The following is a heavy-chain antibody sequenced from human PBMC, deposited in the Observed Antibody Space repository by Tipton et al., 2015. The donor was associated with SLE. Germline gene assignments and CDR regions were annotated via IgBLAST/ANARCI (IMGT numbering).Heavy chain of an antibody. D-gene: IGHD2-2*03. CDR1: GESLSGHY. CDR2: INHSGRI. CDR3: ARGVAIYWITYYDYYMDV. V-gene: IGHV4-34*01. J-gene: IGHJ6*03. Sequence: TLSLTCTVYGESLSGHYWIWIRQPPVKGLERIGDINHSGRIDYNPSLMSRVTISEATSKNQFSLTLTSVTAADTGVYYCARGVAIYWITYYDYYMDVWGKGTTVTVSS.